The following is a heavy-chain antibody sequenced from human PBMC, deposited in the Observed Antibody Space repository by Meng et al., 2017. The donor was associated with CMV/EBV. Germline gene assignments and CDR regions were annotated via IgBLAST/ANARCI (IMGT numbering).Heavy chain of an antibody. V-gene: IGHV3-9*01. CDR3: AKDRGDYDSFYYGMDV. CDR1: GFTFDDYG. D-gene: IGHD4-17*01. J-gene: IGHJ6*02. CDR2: ISWNSGSI. Sequence: GGSLRLSCAASGFTFDDYGMSWVRQAPGKGLEWVSGISWNSGSIGYADSVKGRFTISRDNAKNSLYLQMNSLRAEDTALYYCAKDRGDYDSFYYGMDVWGQGTTVTVSS.